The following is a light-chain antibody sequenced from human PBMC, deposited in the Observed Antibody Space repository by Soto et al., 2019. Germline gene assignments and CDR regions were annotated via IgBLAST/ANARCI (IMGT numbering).Light chain of an antibody. J-gene: IGLJ2*01. Sequence: QSALTQPASVSGSPGQSITISCTGTSSDIGTYDYVSWYQQHPDKAPKLMIYEVSNRPSGVSNRFSGSKSGNTASLTISGLQGDDEADYYCSSYTSGRTLVFGGGTKLTVL. CDR2: EVS. CDR3: SSYTSGRTLV. CDR1: SSDIGTYDY. V-gene: IGLV2-14*01.